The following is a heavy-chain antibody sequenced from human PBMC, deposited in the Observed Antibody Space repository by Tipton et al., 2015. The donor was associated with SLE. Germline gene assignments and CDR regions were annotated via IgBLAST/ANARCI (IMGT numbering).Heavy chain of an antibody. CDR3: SIAVAEYYGMGV. CDR2: ISSNGGST. CDR1: GFTFSSYA. V-gene: IGHV3-64D*08. D-gene: IGHD6-19*01. Sequence: SLRLSCSASGFTFSSYAMHWVRQAPGKGLEYVSAISSNGGSTYYADSVKGRFTISRDNSKNTLYLQMSSLRAEDTAVYYCSIAVAEYYGMGVWGQGTTVTVSS. J-gene: IGHJ6*02.